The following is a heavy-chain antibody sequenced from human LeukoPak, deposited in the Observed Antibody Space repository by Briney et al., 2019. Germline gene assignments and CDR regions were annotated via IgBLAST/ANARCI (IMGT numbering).Heavy chain of an antibody. CDR2: ISYDGSNK. CDR3: ARESASGTYDFWSGYSSITPFDY. D-gene: IGHD3-3*01. CDR1: GFTFSSYA. Sequence: GRSLRLSCAASGFTFSSYAMHWVRQAPGKGLELVAVISYDGSNKYYADSVKGRFTISRDNSKNTLYLQMNSLRAEDTAVYYCARESASGTYDFWSGYSSITPFDYWGQGTLVTVSS. V-gene: IGHV3-30*01. J-gene: IGHJ4*02.